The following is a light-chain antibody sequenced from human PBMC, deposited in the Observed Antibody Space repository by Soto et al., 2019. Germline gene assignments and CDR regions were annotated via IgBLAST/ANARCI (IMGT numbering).Light chain of an antibody. J-gene: IGLJ1*01. CDR1: SSDVGGYNY. CDR2: EVY. CDR3: SSYVGTNSYV. Sequence: QSVLTQPPSASGSPGQSVTISCTATSSDVGGYNYVSWYQQHPGKAPKLIIYEVYKRPSGVPDRFSGSKSGNTAALTVSGLQAEDEADYYCSSYVGTNSYVFGTGTKLTVL. V-gene: IGLV2-8*01.